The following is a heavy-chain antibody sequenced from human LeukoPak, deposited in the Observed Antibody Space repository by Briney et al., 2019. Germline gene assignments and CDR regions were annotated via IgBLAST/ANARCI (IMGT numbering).Heavy chain of an antibody. J-gene: IGHJ4*02. CDR3: ATDRIQLGLSYFDY. Sequence: ASVKVSCKASGYTFTSYDINWVRQATGQGLEWMGWMNPNSGNTGYAQKFQGRVTMTRNTSISTAYMELSSLRSEGTAVYYCATDRIQLGLSYFDYWGQGTLVTVAS. V-gene: IGHV1-8*01. CDR2: MNPNSGNT. CDR1: GYTFTSYD. D-gene: IGHD5-18*01.